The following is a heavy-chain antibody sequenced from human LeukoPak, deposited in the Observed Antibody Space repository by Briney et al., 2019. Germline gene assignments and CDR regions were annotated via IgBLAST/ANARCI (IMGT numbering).Heavy chain of an antibody. J-gene: IGHJ5*02. CDR2: IYHRVNT. CDR3: ARVGAVKVPAATFPKWFDP. V-gene: IGHV4-34*01. Sequence: PWETLSLTCAVYGGSFSGYYWSWIRQPPGKGLEWIGEIYHRVNTNYNPSLKSRVTISVDTSKNQFSLKLSAVTAADTPVYYCARVGAVKVPAATFPKWFDPWGQGTLVTLS. D-gene: IGHD2-2*01. CDR1: GGSFSGYY.